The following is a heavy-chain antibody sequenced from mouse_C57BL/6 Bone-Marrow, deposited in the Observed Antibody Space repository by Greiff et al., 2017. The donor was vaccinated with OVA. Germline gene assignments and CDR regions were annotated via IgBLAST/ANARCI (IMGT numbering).Heavy chain of an antibody. J-gene: IGHJ4*01. CDR3: TSQSSYYAMDY. CDR2: IRNKANNHAT. V-gene: IGHV6-6*01. CDR1: GFTFSDAW. Sequence: EVQLVESGGGLVQPGGSMKLSCAASGFTFSDAWMDWVRQSPEKGLEWVAEIRNKANNHATYYAESVKGRFTISRDDSKSSVYLQMNSLRAEDTGIYYCTSQSSYYAMDYWGQGTSGTVSS.